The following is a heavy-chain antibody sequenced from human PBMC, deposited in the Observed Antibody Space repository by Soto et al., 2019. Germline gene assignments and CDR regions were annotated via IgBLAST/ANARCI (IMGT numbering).Heavy chain of an antibody. V-gene: IGHV5-51*01. J-gene: IGHJ3*01. Sequence: GESLKISCKGSGYSFTSYWIGWVRQMPGKGLEWMGIIYPGDSDTRYSPSFQGQVTISADKSISTAYLQWSSLKASDTAIYYCARQDLVIVPAAPDYGAFDFWGQGTMVTVSS. D-gene: IGHD2-2*01. CDR1: GYSFTSYW. CDR3: ARQDLVIVPAAPDYGAFDF. CDR2: IYPGDSDT.